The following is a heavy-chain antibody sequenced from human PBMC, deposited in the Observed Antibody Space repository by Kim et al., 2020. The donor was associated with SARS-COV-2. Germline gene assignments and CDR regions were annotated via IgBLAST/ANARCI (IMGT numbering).Heavy chain of an antibody. CDR2: IKSKTDGGTT. Sequence: GGSLRLSCAASGFTFSNAWMSWVRQAPGKGLEWVGRIKSKTDGGTTDYAAPVKGRFTISRDDSKNTLYLQMNSLKTEDTAVYYCTTSAPMVRESGAFDIWGQGTMVTVSS. V-gene: IGHV3-15*01. J-gene: IGHJ3*02. CDR3: TTSAPMVRESGAFDI. CDR1: GFTFSNAW. D-gene: IGHD3-10*01.